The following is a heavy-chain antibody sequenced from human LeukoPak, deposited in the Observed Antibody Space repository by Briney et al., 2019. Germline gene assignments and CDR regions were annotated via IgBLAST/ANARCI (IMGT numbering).Heavy chain of an antibody. CDR1: GLSVSTNY. V-gene: IGHV3-66*04. Sequence: GGSLRLSCAASGLSVSTNYFSWVRQAPGKGLEWVSVLYSGGGTHYAGSVLGRFTISSDSSNNTVFLHMNSLRAEDTAVYYCARQRCSSSSCHDDSFDIWGQGTMVTVST. D-gene: IGHD2-2*01. J-gene: IGHJ3*02. CDR2: LYSGGGT. CDR3: ARQRCSSSSCHDDSFDI.